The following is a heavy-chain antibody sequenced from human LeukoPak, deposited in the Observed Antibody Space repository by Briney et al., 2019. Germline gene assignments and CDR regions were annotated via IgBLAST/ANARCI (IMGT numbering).Heavy chain of an antibody. D-gene: IGHD3/OR15-3a*01. Sequence: GGSLRLSCAASGFTFHDYAMTWVRQAPGKGLEWVSGITASGAGTYYADSVKGRFTISRDNFKDTLYLQLNSLRAEDTATYYCAKTCCFGLAPNYFDPRGQEPWSPSPQ. V-gene: IGHV3-23*01. CDR1: GFTFHDYA. CDR3: AKTCCFGLAPNYFDP. CDR2: ITASGAGT. J-gene: IGHJ5*02.